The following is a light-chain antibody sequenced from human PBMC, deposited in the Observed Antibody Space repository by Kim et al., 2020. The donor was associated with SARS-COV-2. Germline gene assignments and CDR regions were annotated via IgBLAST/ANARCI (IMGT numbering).Light chain of an antibody. CDR2: RNS. CDR1: SSNIGSNY. V-gene: IGLV1-47*01. CDR3: AAWDDSLPAVV. J-gene: IGLJ2*01. Sequence: GQRVTFSCSGSSSNIGSNYVYWYQQFPGTAPKFVIYRNSKRPSGVPERYSASKSGTSASLVISGLRSADEAVYYCAAWDDSLPAVVFGGGTQLTVL.